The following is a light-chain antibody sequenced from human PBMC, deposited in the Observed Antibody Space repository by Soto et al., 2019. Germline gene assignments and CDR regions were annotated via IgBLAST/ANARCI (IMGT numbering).Light chain of an antibody. CDR2: GAS. CDR1: QSISNN. Sequence: IVMTQSPATLSLSPGEKATLSCRASQSISNNFAWFQQKPGQVPRLLIYGASNRATGVSARFSGSGSGTEFTLTISSLQSEDFAVYYCQQRSNWPRTFGQGTK. J-gene: IGKJ1*01. V-gene: IGKV3-15*01. CDR3: QQRSNWPRT.